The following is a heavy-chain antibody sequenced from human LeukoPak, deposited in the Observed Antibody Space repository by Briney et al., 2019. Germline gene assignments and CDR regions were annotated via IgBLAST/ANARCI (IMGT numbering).Heavy chain of an antibody. CDR2: ISYDGSNK. Sequence: GGSLRLSCAASGFTFSSYGMHWVRQAPGKGLEWVAVISYDGSNKYYADSVKGRFTISRDNSKNTLYLQMNSLRAEDTAVYYCAKSFTGITMVRGVLYDAFDIWGQGTMVTVSS. CDR1: GFTFSSYG. CDR3: AKSFTGITMVRGVLYDAFDI. D-gene: IGHD3-10*01. V-gene: IGHV3-30*18. J-gene: IGHJ3*02.